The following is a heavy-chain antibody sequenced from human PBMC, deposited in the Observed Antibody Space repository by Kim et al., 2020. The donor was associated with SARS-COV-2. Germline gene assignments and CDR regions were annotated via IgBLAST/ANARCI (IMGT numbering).Heavy chain of an antibody. V-gene: IGHV3-23*01. CDR2: ISGNDGGT. CDR1: GFTFSTYA. Sequence: GGSLRLSCAASGFTFSTYAMSWVRQAPGTGLEWVSTISGNDGGTYYADSVKGRFTISRDNSKNTLYLQMNSLRAEDTAVYYCAKYGHHSGTDYRADCWGQEGLVTVSS. CDR3: AKYGHHSGTDYRADC. J-gene: IGHJ4*02. D-gene: IGHD1-26*01.